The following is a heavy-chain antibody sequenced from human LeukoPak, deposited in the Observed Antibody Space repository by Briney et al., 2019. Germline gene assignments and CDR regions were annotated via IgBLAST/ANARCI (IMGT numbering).Heavy chain of an antibody. V-gene: IGHV4-39*07. J-gene: IGHJ4*02. D-gene: IGHD6-13*01. CDR2: IYDSGST. CDR3: AREAAAGISPYYFDY. Sequence: SETLSLTCTVSGGSIRSSYYYWGWIRQPPGKGLEWIGSIYDSGSTYYNPSLKSRVTISVDTSKNQFSLKLSSVTAADTAVYYCAREAAAGISPYYFDYWGQGTLVTVSS. CDR1: GGSIRSSYYY.